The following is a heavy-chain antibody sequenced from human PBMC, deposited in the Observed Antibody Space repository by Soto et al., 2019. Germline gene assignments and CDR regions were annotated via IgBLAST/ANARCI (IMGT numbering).Heavy chain of an antibody. CDR2: IYYTGGT. CDR3: ARALVGSTVEGFEI. CDR1: GGSISSDGSY. Sequence: QVQLQESGPGLVKPSQTLSLTCTVSGGSISSDGSYWSWIRQHPGKDLEWIAYIYYTGGTYTNPSLTSLVTISADTSKNQFSLKLKSVTAADTAVYFCARALVGSTVEGFEIWGQGTLVTVSS. D-gene: IGHD1-26*01. V-gene: IGHV4-31*01. J-gene: IGHJ3*02.